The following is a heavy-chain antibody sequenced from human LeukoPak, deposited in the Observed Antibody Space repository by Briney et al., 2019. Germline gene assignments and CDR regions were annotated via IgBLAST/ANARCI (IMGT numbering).Heavy chain of an antibody. Sequence: GGSLRLSCAASGVSFRDYYMSWIRQAPGKGLEWVSYISSSGSTTYYADSVKGRFTISRDKAKNSLYLQMNSLRAEDTAVYFCARRHDYGDSWGQGTLVTVSS. V-gene: IGHV3-11*01. CDR3: ARRHDYGDS. CDR1: GVSFRDYY. CDR2: ISSSGSTT. J-gene: IGHJ4*02.